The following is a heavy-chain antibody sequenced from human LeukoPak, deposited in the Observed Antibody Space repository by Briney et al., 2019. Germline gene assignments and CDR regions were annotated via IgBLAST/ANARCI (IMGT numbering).Heavy chain of an antibody. V-gene: IGHV4-34*01. D-gene: IGHD4-17*01. CDR3: ARAPTVTSNGFDF. CDR1: GGSFSGYY. CDR2: INHSGST. J-gene: IGHJ4*02. Sequence: SETLSLTCAVYGGSFSGYYWSWIRQPPGKGLEWIGEINHSGSTNYNPSLKSRVTISVDTSKNQFSLKLSSVTAADTAVYYCARAPTVTSNGFDFWGQGTLVTVSS.